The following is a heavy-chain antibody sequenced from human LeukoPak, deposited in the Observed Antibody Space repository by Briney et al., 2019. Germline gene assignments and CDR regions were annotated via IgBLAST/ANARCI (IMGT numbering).Heavy chain of an antibody. V-gene: IGHV1-46*01. D-gene: IGHD3-10*01. CDR3: ARGNRWGTMVRGVIGY. CDR2: INPSGGST. J-gene: IGHJ4*02. Sequence: RASVKVSCKASGYTFTSYYMHWVRQAPGQGLEWMGIINPSGGSTSYAQKFQGRVTMTRDTSTSTVYMELSSLRSEDTAVYYCARGNRWGTMVRGVIGYWGQGTLVTVSS. CDR1: GYTFTSYY.